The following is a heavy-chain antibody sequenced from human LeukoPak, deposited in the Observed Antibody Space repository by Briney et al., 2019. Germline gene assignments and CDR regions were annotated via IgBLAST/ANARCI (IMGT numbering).Heavy chain of an antibody. CDR1: GYTFTSYA. Sequence: ASVKVSCKASGYTFTSYAMHWVRQAPGQRLEWMGWINAGNGNTKYSQKFQGRVTITRDTSASTAYMELSSLRSEDTAVYYCARGFSDFGERIFDYWGQGTLVTVSS. V-gene: IGHV1-3*01. J-gene: IGHJ4*02. D-gene: IGHD3-10*01. CDR3: ARGFSDFGERIFDY. CDR2: INAGNGNT.